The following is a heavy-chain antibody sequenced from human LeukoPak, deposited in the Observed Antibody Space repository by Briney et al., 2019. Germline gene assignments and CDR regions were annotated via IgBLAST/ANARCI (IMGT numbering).Heavy chain of an antibody. Sequence: GASVKVSCKTSGYIFTDYYIHWVRQAPGQGPEWMGWIKPNSGGTDSTQKFQDRVTMTRDTSINTAYLELSSLTSDDTALYYCARAHHSTGSYASSGYNWFDLWGQGTLVTVSS. CDR1: GYIFTDYY. CDR3: ARAHHSTGSYASSGYNWFDL. V-gene: IGHV1-2*02. CDR2: IKPNSGGT. J-gene: IGHJ5*02. D-gene: IGHD6-19*01.